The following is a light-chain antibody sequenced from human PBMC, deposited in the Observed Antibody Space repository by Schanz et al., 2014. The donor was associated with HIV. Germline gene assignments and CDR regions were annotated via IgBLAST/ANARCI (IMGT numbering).Light chain of an antibody. V-gene: IGKV3-11*01. J-gene: IGKJ4*01. Sequence: EIMLTQSPAILSLSPGERATLSCRASQSVNCYLAWYQQKPGRAPRLLIYDASNRAPGIPARFSGNGSGTDFTLTINLEPEDFAVYYCQQRSNWPPFTFGGGTKVEIK. CDR3: QQRSNWPPFT. CDR2: DAS. CDR1: QSVNCY.